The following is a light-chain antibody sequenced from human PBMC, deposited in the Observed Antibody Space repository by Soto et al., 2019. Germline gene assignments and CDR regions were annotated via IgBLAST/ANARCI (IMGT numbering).Light chain of an antibody. CDR1: QRIDNY. Sequence: DIQMTQSPSSLSASVGDSVTITCRASQRIDNYLNWYQQNPGQAPNLVIYAVASLQGGFPSRFSGSASGPEFTLTISSLQPEDFATYYCQQTYDPPTTCGQGTKLEI. CDR3: QQTYDPPTT. V-gene: IGKV1-39*01. J-gene: IGKJ2*01. CDR2: AVA.